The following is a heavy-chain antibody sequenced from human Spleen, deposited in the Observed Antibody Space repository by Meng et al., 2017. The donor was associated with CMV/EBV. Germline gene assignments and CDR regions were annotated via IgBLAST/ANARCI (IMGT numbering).Heavy chain of an antibody. CDR1: GFTFDDYA. CDR3: ARDRYFDWLFSN. J-gene: IGHJ4*02. D-gene: IGHD3-9*01. Sequence: GGSLRLSCAASGFTFDDYAMHWVRQAPGKGLEWVSGINWNSEIIGYADSVRGRFTVSRDNAKNSLYLQMNSLRTEDTAVYYCARDRYFDWLFSNCGQGTLVTVSS. CDR2: INWNSEII. V-gene: IGHV3-9*01.